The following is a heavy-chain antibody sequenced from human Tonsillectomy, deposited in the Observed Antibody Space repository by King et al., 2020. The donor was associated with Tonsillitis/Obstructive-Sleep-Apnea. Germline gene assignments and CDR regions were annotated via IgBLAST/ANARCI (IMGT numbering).Heavy chain of an antibody. J-gene: IGHJ6*04. CDR3: ARHPRYNQRSGSPEAPMEV. D-gene: IGHD3-10*01. CDR1: GYTFTDYW. CDR2: VDPTDSYT. Sequence: QLVQSGAEVKKPGESLRISCKGSGYTFTDYWISWVRQMPGKGLEWMGKVDPTDSYTTYSPSFQGHVTITAEKFISTAYLQWSSLKASDTAMYYCARHPRYNQRSGSPEAPMEVWGEGSTVTVPS. V-gene: IGHV5-10-1*03.